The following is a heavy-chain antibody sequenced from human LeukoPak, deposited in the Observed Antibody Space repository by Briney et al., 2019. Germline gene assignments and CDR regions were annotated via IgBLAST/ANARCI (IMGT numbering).Heavy chain of an antibody. CDR3: ATDLRPPYYYGMDV. D-gene: IGHD3-10*01. CDR1: GYTFTAYY. V-gene: IGHV1-24*01. J-gene: IGHJ6*02. Sequence: ASVKVSCRASGYTFTAYYMHWVRQAPGKGLEWMGGFDPEDGETIYAQKFQGRVTMTEDTSTDTAYMELSSLRSEDTAVYYCATDLRPPYYYGMDVWGQGTTVTVSS. CDR2: FDPEDGET.